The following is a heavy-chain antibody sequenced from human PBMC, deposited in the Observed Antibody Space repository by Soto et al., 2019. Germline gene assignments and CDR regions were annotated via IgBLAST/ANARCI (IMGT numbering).Heavy chain of an antibody. CDR2: ISGSGGST. CDR1: GFTFSSYA. V-gene: IGHV3-23*01. CDR3: AKGEGATTFYYYYGMDV. D-gene: IGHD1-26*01. J-gene: IGHJ6*02. Sequence: PGGSLRLSCAASGFTFSSYAMSWVRQAPGKGLEWVSAISGSGGSTYYADSVKGRFTISRDNSKNTLYLQMNSLRAEDTAVYYCAKGEGATTFYYYYGMDVWGQGTTVTVSS.